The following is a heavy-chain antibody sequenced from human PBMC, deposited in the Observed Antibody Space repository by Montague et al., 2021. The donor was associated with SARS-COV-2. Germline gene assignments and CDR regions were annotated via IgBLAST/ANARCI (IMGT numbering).Heavy chain of an antibody. V-gene: IGHV4-34*01. CDR3: ARGHRGCSGSSCNGGFRRGAFDF. Sequence: SESLSLTCAVYGGAFSGFYWSWIRQAPGKGLEWIGEINNSGSTNYNPSLKSRDTISLNTSKNQFSLNMYSLTAADTAVYFCARGHRGCSGSSCNGGFRRGAFDFWGQGTLVTVSS. CDR1: GGAFSGFY. J-gene: IGHJ4*02. CDR2: INNSGST. D-gene: IGHD2-2*01.